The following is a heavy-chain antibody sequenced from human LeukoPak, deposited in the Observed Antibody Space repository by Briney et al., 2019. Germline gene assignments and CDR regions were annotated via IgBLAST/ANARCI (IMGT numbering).Heavy chain of an antibody. D-gene: IGHD2-21*02. J-gene: IGHJ4*02. CDR2: IYSGGNT. CDR3: ARGVVTVPLYYFDY. CDR1: GFTFSSYA. V-gene: IGHV3-53*01. Sequence: GGSLRLSCAASGFTFSSYAMSWVRQAPGKGLEWVSVIYSGGNTYYADSVKGRFTISRDNSKNTLYLQMNSLRAEDTAVYYCARGVVTVPLYYFDYWGQGTLVTVSS.